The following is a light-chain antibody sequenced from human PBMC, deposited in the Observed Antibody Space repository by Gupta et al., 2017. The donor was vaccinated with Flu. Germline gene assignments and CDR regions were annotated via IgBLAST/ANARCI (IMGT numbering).Light chain of an antibody. V-gene: IGLV3-21*02. CDR1: IVGDKT. Sequence: GETARLTCGGKIVGDKTVHWYQQTPGPAPEVVVYEVNARPSGIPDRFSGSKSGNTATRTSTRVEPGDEADYYCRAYASTSNRLFGPGTKLTVL. CDR2: EVN. CDR3: RAYASTSNRL. J-gene: IGLJ1*01.